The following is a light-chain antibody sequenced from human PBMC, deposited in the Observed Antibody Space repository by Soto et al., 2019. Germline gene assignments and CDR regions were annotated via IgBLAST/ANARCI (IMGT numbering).Light chain of an antibody. CDR1: SGHSSYA. V-gene: IGLV4-69*01. J-gene: IGLJ1*01. CDR2: LNSDGSH. Sequence: QAVVTQSPSASASLGASVKLTCTLSSGHSSYAIAWHQQQPEKGPRYLMKLNSDGSHSKGDGIPDRFSGSSSGAERYLTISSLQSEDEADYYCQTWVTGIYVFGTGTKLTV. CDR3: QTWVTGIYV.